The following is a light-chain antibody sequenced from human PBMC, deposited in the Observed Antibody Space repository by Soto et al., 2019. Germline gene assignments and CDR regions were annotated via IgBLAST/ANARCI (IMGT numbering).Light chain of an antibody. CDR2: GSS. CDR1: QSVTNNY. J-gene: IGKJ2*01. CDR3: HQYCSSPPYT. V-gene: IGKV3-20*01. Sequence: EVVLTQSPGTLSLSPGESATLSCRASQSVTNNYFAWYQQKPGQAPRLLIFGSSDRATGIPDRFSGSGSGTDFTLSISRLEPEDFAVYYCHQYCSSPPYTFGQGTKLEIK.